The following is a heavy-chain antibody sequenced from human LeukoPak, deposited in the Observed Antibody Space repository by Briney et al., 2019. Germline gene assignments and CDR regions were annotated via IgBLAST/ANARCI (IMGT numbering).Heavy chain of an antibody. V-gene: IGHV4-59*01. CDR3: TRGQKYISGYTVTELGSGYFDY. D-gene: IGHD5-18*01. CDR1: GGSISSYY. J-gene: IGHJ4*02. Sequence: PSETLSLTCSVSGGSISSYYWSWIRQPPGKGLEWIGYIFYSGRTSYNPSLKSRVTISVDTSKNHFSLTLSSVTAADTAVYYCTRGQKYISGYTVTELGSGYFDYWGQRTLVTVSS. CDR2: IFYSGRT.